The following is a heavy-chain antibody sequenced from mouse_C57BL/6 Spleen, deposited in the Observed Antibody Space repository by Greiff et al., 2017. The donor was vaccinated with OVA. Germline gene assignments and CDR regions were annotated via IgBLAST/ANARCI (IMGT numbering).Heavy chain of an antibody. CDR2: IDPSDSYT. D-gene: IGHD1-1*01. V-gene: IGHV1-69*01. CDR1: GYTFTSYW. Sequence: QVQLQQPGAELVMPGASVKLSCKASGYTFTSYWMHWVKQRPGQGLEWIGEIDPSDSYTNYNQKFMGKSTLSVDNSSSTAYMQLSSLTSEDAAVYYCARSRITTEYPEDYFDNWGQGATHTVAS. CDR3: ARSRITTEYPEDYFDN. J-gene: IGHJ2*01.